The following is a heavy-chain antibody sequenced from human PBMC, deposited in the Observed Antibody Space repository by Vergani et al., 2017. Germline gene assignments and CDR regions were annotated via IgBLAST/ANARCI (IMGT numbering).Heavy chain of an antibody. CDR3: ARWGSIAAPSYLYYFYMDV. J-gene: IGHJ6*03. CDR2: ISGYDGKT. CDR1: GYSFNSYG. Sequence: QVQLVQSGAEMKKPGASVNVSCKTSGYSFNSYGINWVRQAPGQGLERLGWISGYDGKTKYVEKLQGRITVTIDTSTNSAYMELRGLRSDDTAVYYCARWGSIAAPSYLYYFYMDVWGKGTSVTVSS. V-gene: IGHV1-18*01. D-gene: IGHD6-6*01.